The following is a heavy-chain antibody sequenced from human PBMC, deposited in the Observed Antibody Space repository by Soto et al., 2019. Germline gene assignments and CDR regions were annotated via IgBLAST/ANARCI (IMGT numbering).Heavy chain of an antibody. CDR3: VGSLMSRAMEAFDY. J-gene: IGHJ4*02. CDR1: AGSLSRYY. Sequence: SETLSLTCSVSAGSLSRYYWGWVRQSPGEGLQWIAHISYTVDASYNPSLKSRVTISLDTSKNQIALRLMSVTAADTAVYYCVGSLMSRAMEAFDYWGQGTL. D-gene: IGHD5-18*01. CDR2: ISYTVDA. V-gene: IGHV4-59*01.